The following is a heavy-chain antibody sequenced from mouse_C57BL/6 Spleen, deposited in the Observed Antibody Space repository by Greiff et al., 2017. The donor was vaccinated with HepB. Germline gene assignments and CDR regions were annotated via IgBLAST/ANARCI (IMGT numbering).Heavy chain of an antibody. Sequence: QVQLKQPGTELVKPGASVKLSCKASGYTFTSYWMHWVKQRPGQGLEWIGNINPSNGGTNYNEKFKSKATLTVDKSSSTAYMQLSSLTSEDSAVYYCARSGGLIYDWTRWYFDVWGTGTTVTVSS. D-gene: IGHD1-1*01. CDR1: GYTFTSYW. CDR3: ARSGGLIYDWTRWYFDV. V-gene: IGHV1-53*01. J-gene: IGHJ1*03. CDR2: INPSNGGT.